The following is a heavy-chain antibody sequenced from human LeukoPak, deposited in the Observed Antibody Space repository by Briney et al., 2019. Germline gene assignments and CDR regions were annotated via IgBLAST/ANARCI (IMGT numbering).Heavy chain of an antibody. CDR1: GFTFSSYS. V-gene: IGHV3-48*02. J-gene: IGHJ3*02. Sequence: GGSLRLSCAASGFTFSSYSMNWVRQAPGKGLEWVSYISSSSSTIYYADSVKGRFTISRGNAKNSLYLQMNSLRDEDTAVYYCARASTGYSSSLGAFDIWGQGTMVTVSS. CDR2: ISSSSSTI. CDR3: ARASTGYSSSLGAFDI. D-gene: IGHD6-13*01.